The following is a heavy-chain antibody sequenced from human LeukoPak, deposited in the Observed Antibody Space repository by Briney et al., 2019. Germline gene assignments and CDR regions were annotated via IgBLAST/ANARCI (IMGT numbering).Heavy chain of an antibody. V-gene: IGHV3-7*01. Sequence: GGSLRLSCAASGFTFSDSWMSWVRQAPGKGLEWVANMNQEGSEKDYVDSVKGRFTISRDNARNSLYLQMGSLRAEDTAVYYCATYTHWVAGDVWGQGTTVTVSS. J-gene: IGHJ6*02. CDR1: GFTFSDSW. CDR2: MNQEGSEK. CDR3: ATYTHWVAGDV. D-gene: IGHD3-16*01.